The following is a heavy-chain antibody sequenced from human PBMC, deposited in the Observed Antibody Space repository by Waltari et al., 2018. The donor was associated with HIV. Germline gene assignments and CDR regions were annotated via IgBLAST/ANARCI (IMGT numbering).Heavy chain of an antibody. D-gene: IGHD1-26*01. CDR2: IYHSGTYHSGRT. Sequence: QVQLQESGPGLVKPSETLSLTCAVSGYSISSGYYWGWIRQPPEKGLVGIGSIYHSGTYHSGRTYYNPSLKSRVTISVDTSKNQFSLKLSSVTAADTAVYYCAREYMSGSYRHYHFDYWGQGTLVTVSS. CDR1: GYSISSGYY. V-gene: IGHV4-38-2*02. J-gene: IGHJ4*02. CDR3: AREYMSGSYRHYHFDY.